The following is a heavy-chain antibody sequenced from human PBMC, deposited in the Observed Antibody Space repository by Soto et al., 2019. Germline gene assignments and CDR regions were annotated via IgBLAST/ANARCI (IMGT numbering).Heavy chain of an antibody. J-gene: IGHJ4*02. CDR3: ARASDGYRSGWYVGYFDY. V-gene: IGHV1-18*04. CDR2: IRAYNGYT. Sequence: QVQLVQSGGEVKKTGASVKVSCKASGYTFTSYGVSWVRQAPGQGLEWMGWIRAYNGYTNYAQKLQGRVTITTDTSTSTAYMELRSLMSDDTAGYYCARASDGYRSGWYVGYFDYWGQGTLVTVSS. CDR1: GYTFTSYG. D-gene: IGHD6-19*01.